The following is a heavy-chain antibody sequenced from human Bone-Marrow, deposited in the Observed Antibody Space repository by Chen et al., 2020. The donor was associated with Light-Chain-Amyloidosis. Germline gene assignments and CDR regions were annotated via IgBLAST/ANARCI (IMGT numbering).Heavy chain of an antibody. CDR1: GFTFSSYG. Sequence: QVQLVESGGGVVQPGRSLRLSCAASGFTFSSYGMHWVRQAPGKGLEWVAVISYDGSNKYYADSVKGRFTISRDNSKNTLYLQMNSLRAEDTAVYYCANVAARGYGMDVWGQGTTVTVSS. D-gene: IGHD6-6*01. V-gene: IGHV3-30*18. J-gene: IGHJ6*02. CDR3: ANVAARGYGMDV. CDR2: ISYDGSNK.